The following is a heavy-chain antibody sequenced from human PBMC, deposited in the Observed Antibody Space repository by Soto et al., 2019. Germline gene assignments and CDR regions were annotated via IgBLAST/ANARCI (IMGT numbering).Heavy chain of an antibody. CDR2: IYNDGSYT. CDR3: TRGPRPISTGTGAY. Sequence: GGSLRLSCAASGFIFKMYWMHWVRQTPGKGLAWISRIYNDGSYTDYADSVKGRFTISRDNVNDTLYLQMNNLRAEDSGLYYCTRGPRPISTGTGAYWGQGTQVTVSS. V-gene: IGHV3-74*01. D-gene: IGHD3-10*01. CDR1: GFIFKMYW. J-gene: IGHJ4*02.